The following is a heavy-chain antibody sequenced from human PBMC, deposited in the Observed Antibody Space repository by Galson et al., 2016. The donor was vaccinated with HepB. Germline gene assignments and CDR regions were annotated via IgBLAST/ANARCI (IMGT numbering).Heavy chain of an antibody. J-gene: IGHJ4*02. CDR1: GYTFNIYG. D-gene: IGHD1-14*01. Sequence: SVKVSCKASGYTFNIYGIAWVRQAPGQGLEWMGWISAYNGDTNYAQKFQDRFTMTTDTSTNTAYMELRSLRSDDTAVYYCARGFRRPNHIDYWGQGTLVTVSS. CDR2: ISAYNGDT. CDR3: ARGFRRPNHIDY. V-gene: IGHV1-18*01.